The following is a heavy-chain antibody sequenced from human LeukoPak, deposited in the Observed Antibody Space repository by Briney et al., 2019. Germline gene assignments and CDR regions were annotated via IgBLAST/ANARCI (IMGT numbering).Heavy chain of an antibody. D-gene: IGHD2-15*01. CDR3: ASRYCSGGSCYLSFDY. V-gene: IGHV3-21*01. Sequence: RGGSLRLSCAASGFTFSSYNMNWVRLAPGKGLEWVSSISSSSSYKYYSDSVKGRFTISRDNAKNSLYLQMYSLRAEDTAVYYCASRYCSGGSCYLSFDYWGQGTLVTVSS. CDR1: GFTFSSYN. CDR2: ISSSSSYK. J-gene: IGHJ4*02.